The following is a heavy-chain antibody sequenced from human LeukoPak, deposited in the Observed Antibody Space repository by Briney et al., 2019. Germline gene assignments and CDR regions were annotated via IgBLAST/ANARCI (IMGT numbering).Heavy chain of an antibody. CDR2: MNTDGSTI. Sequence: GGSLRLSCAASGFIFSNYWMHWVRQAPGEELVWVSRMNTDGSTINYADYVKGRFTISRDNAKNTLYLQMNSLTTEDTAVYYCATAWIYRFDNWGQGILVTVSS. CDR1: GFIFSNYW. J-gene: IGHJ5*02. V-gene: IGHV3-74*01. CDR3: ATAWIYRFDN. D-gene: IGHD5-12*01.